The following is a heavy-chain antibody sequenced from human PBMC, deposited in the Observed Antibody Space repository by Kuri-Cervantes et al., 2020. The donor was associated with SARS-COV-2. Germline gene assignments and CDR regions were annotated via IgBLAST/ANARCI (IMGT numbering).Heavy chain of an antibody. CDR3: ARGEAARGLMVVFKWRGAGPLHF. CDR2: LNPNTGGT. D-gene: IGHD3-10*01. V-gene: IGHV1-2*04. CDR1: GYALTDYY. J-gene: IGHJ4*02. Sequence: ASVKVSCKASGYALTDYYIHWVRQAPGQGLEWMGWLNPNTGGTNYAQKFQGWVTMTRDTSLTTAYTELTRLTSDDSAVYFCARGEAARGLMVVFKWRGAGPLHFWGQGTLVTVSS.